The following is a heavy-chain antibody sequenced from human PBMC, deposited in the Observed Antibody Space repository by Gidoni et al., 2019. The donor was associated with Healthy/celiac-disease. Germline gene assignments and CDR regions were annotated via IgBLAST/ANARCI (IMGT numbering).Heavy chain of an antibody. J-gene: IGHJ5*02. CDR3: ARGPYSSSYVPEWNWFDP. Sequence: QVQLQQSGPGLVKPSQTLSLPCALPGDRVPSNSAAWNWIRQSPSRGLEWLGRTYYRSKWYNDYAVSVKSRITINPDTSKNQFSLQLNSVTPEDTAVYYCARGPYSSSYVPEWNWFDPWGQGTLVTVSS. D-gene: IGHD6-13*01. V-gene: IGHV6-1*01. CDR2: TYYRSKWYN. CDR1: GDRVPSNSAA.